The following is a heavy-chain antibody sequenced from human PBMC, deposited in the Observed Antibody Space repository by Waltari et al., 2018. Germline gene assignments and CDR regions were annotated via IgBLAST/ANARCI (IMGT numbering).Heavy chain of an antibody. CDR1: GYTFTGYY. Sequence: QVQLVQSGAEVKKPGASVKVSCKASGYTFTGYYMHWVRPAPGQGLEWMGWINPNSGGTNYAQKFQGRVTMTRDTSISTAYMERSRLRSDDTAVYYCARDPPEYSSSAVGDYWGQGTLVTVSS. J-gene: IGHJ4*02. D-gene: IGHD6-6*01. V-gene: IGHV1-2*02. CDR2: INPNSGGT. CDR3: ARDPPEYSSSAVGDY.